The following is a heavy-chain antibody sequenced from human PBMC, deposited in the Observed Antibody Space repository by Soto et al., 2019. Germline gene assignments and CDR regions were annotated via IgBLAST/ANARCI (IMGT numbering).Heavy chain of an antibody. Sequence: SETLSLTCTASGGSISSYYWSWIRQPPGKGLEWIGYIYYSGGSGSTNYNPSLKSRVTISVDTSKNQFSLKLSSVTAADTAAYYCARGSTNYYGSGSYYENYYYMDVWGKGTTVTVSS. V-gene: IGHV4-59*01. CDR3: ARGSTNYYGSGSYYENYYYMDV. D-gene: IGHD3-10*01. J-gene: IGHJ6*03. CDR1: GGSISSYY. CDR2: IYYSGGSGST.